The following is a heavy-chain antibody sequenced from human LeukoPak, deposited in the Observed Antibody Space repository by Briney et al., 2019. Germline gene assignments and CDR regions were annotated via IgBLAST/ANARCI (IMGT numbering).Heavy chain of an antibody. CDR2: IYSGGST. J-gene: IGHJ4*02. CDR1: GFTVSSNY. CDR3: AKLYYDFWSAYRGYFDY. V-gene: IGHV3-53*01. D-gene: IGHD3-3*01. Sequence: GGSLRLSCAASGFTVSSNYMSWVRQAPGKGLEWVSVIYSGGSTYYADSVKGRFTISRDNSKNTLYLQMNSLRAEDTAVYYCAKLYYDFWSAYRGYFDYWGQGTLVTVSS.